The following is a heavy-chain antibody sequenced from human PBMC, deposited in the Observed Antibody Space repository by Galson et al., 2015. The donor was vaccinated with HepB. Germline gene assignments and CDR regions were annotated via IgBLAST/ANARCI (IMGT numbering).Heavy chain of an antibody. J-gene: IGHJ2*01. D-gene: IGHD3-22*01. V-gene: IGHV3-74*01. Sequence: SLRLSCAASGFTYSLHWMHWVRQVPGKGLVWVSRINSDGRNTNYADSVKGRFTISRDNAKNTLHLQMNSLGAEDTAVYYCARGHSSDSLWSFDLWGLGTLVIVSS. CDR3: ARGHSSDSLWSFDL. CDR1: GFTYSLHW. CDR2: INSDGRNT.